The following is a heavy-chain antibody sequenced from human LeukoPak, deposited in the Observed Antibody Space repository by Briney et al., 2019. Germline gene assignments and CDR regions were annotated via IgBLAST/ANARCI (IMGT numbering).Heavy chain of an antibody. Sequence: SQTLSLTCTVSGGSISSGAYYWSWIRQHPGKGLEWIGYIYYSGGTYYNPSLKSRVTISVGTSKNQFSLNLSSVTAADTAVYYCARIVAGATFDYWGQGTLVTVSS. J-gene: IGHJ4*02. CDR1: GGSISSGAYY. V-gene: IGHV4-31*03. D-gene: IGHD5-12*01. CDR2: IYYSGGT. CDR3: ARIVAGATFDY.